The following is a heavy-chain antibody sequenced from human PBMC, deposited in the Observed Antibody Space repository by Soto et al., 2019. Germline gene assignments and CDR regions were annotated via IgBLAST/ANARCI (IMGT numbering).Heavy chain of an antibody. CDR1: GFSFSSYW. CDR3: AGYGVRKGAYNCWLDP. D-gene: IGHD1-20*01. Sequence: GGSLRPSCAASGFSFSSYWMTWVRQARGKGLEWVANIKQDGREKYYVASVKGRFTISRDNGKNLLYLQMDSLTADDTSVYDCAGYGVRKGAYNCWLDPWGQGTLVTISS. V-gene: IGHV3-7*03. J-gene: IGHJ5*02. CDR2: IKQDGREK.